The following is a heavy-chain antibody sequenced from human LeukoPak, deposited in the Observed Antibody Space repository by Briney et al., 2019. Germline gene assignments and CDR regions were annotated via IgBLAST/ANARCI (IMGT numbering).Heavy chain of an antibody. CDR2: TYTGGST. Sequence: PSETLSLTCTVSGGSISSYYWSWIRQPAGKGLEWIGRTYTGGSTNYNPSLKSRVTMSVDTSKNQFSLKLSSVTAADTAVYYCARDVNGEWLTDYYYYMDVWGKGTTVTVSS. CDR3: ARDVNGEWLTDYYYYMDV. J-gene: IGHJ6*03. D-gene: IGHD5-12*01. V-gene: IGHV4-4*07. CDR1: GGSISSYY.